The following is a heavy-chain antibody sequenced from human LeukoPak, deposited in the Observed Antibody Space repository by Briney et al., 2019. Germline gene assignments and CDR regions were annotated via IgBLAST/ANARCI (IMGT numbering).Heavy chain of an antibody. D-gene: IGHD3-10*01. CDR3: ARDSVEGRLLWFGELIPAKNYFDH. CDR2: IIPIFGTA. CDR1: GGSFSSYA. J-gene: IGHJ4*02. Sequence: GASVKVSCKASGGSFSSYAISWMRQAPGQGLEWMGGIIPIFGTANYAQKFQGRVTITADESTSTAYMELSSLRSEDTAVYYCARDSVEGRLLWFGELIPAKNYFDHWGQGSLVTVSS. V-gene: IGHV1-69*13.